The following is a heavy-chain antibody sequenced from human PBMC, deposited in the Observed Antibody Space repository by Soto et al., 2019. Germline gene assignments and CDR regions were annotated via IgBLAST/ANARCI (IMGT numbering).Heavy chain of an antibody. CDR2: FRTGGDDGTT. J-gene: IGHJ4*02. Sequence: GGSLRLSCAASGFTFSSYSMSWVRKVQGKGLDWVSGFRTGGDDGTTYYADSVKGRFTISRDNSKNTLFLQMNSLRAEDTAIYYCAKKVNSGPGSQYFDYWGQGTLVTVSS. V-gene: IGHV3-23*01. CDR1: GFTFSSYS. CDR3: AKKVNSGPGSQYFDY. D-gene: IGHD3-10*01.